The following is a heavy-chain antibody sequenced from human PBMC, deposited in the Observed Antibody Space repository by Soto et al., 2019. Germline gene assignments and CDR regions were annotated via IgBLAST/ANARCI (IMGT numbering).Heavy chain of an antibody. CDR3: AKDRGRPDAFNI. CDR2: IDNGGTNT. Sequence: PGGSLRLSCAASGFTFSSYWMHWVRQAPGKGLVWVSRIDNGGTNTVYADAVKGRFTISRDNAKNTLYLQMNSLRAEDTAVYYCAKDRGRPDAFNIWGQGTMVNVSS. D-gene: IGHD3-10*01. V-gene: IGHV3-74*01. CDR1: GFTFSSYW. J-gene: IGHJ3*02.